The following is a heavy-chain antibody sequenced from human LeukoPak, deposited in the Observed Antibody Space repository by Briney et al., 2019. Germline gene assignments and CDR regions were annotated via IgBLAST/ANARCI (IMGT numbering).Heavy chain of an antibody. CDR3: ASRDV. V-gene: IGHV3-21*01. CDR1: GITLSNYG. CDR2: ISSSSSYI. Sequence: GGSLRLSCAVSGITLSNYGMSWVRQAPGKGLEWVSSISSSSSYIYYADSVKGRFTISRDNAKNSLYLQMNSLRAEDTAVYYCASRDVWGKGTTVTVSS. J-gene: IGHJ6*04.